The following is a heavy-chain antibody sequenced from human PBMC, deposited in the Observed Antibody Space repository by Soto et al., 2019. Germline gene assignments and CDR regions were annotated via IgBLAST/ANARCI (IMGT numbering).Heavy chain of an antibody. J-gene: IGHJ5*02. V-gene: IGHV1-2*02. CDR2: INPNSGGT. D-gene: IGHD6-6*01. CDR3: ARDKSSSVGNWFDP. Sequence: ASVKVSCRASGYPFPGYYMHCVRQAPGQGLEWMGWINPNSGGTNYAQKFQGRVTMTRDTSISTAYMELSRLRSDDTAVYYCARDKSSSVGNWFDPWGQGTMVTV. CDR1: GYPFPGYY.